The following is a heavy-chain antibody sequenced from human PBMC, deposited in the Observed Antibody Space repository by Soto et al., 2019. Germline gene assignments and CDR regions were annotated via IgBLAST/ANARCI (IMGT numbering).Heavy chain of an antibody. CDR2: FDPEDSET. CDR1: GYTLTELS. D-gene: IGHD3-10*01. J-gene: IGHJ4*02. Sequence: GASVKVSCKVSGYTLTELSMHWVRQAPGKGLEWMGGFDPEDSETIYAQKFQGRVTMTEDTSTDTAYMELSSLRSEDTAVYYCATEGITMVLGVIYPNKGKFDYWGQGTLVTVYS. CDR3: ATEGITMVLGVIYPNKGKFDY. V-gene: IGHV1-24*01.